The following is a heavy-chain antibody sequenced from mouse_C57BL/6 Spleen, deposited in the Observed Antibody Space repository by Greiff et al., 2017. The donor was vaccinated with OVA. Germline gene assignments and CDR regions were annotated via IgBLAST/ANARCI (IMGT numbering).Heavy chain of an antibody. CDR3: ARASPYYYAMDY. J-gene: IGHJ4*01. CDR1: GYSITSGYY. Sequence: EVKLQESGPGLVKPSQSLSLTCSVTGYSITSGYYWNWIRQFPGNKLEWMGYISYDGSNNYNPSLKNRISITRDTSKNQFFLKLNSVTTEDTATYYCARASPYYYAMDYWGQGTSVTVSS. V-gene: IGHV3-6*01. CDR2: ISYDGSN. D-gene: IGHD6-1*01.